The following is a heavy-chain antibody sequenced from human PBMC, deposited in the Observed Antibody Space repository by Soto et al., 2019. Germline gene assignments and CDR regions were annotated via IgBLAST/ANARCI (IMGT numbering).Heavy chain of an antibody. V-gene: IGHV3-23*01. Sequence: GGSLRLSCAASGFTFSGYAMTWVRQAPGKGLEWVSVITGSGGATDYADSVKGRFTISRDNSKNTLYVQMNSLRAEDTAIYYCAKASAYNSGSLDYWGQGALVTVSS. CDR1: GFTFSGYA. J-gene: IGHJ4*02. CDR3: AKASAYNSGSLDY. D-gene: IGHD3-10*01. CDR2: ITGSGGAT.